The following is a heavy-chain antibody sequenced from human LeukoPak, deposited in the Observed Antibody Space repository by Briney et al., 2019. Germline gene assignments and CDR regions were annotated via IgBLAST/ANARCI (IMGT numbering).Heavy chain of an antibody. J-gene: IGHJ4*02. Sequence: GGSLRLSCAASGFTVSSNSMNWVRQAPGKGLEWVSGIYTAADTYYADSVKGRFTISRDSSKNTLYLQVNSLRAEDTAVYYCATRSGTYYYWGQGTLVTVSS. CDR2: IYTAADT. D-gene: IGHD1-26*01. CDR1: GFTVSSNS. V-gene: IGHV3-53*01. CDR3: ATRSGTYYY.